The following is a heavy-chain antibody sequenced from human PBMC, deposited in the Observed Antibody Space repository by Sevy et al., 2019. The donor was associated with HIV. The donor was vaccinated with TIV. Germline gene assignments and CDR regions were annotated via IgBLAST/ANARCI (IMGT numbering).Heavy chain of an antibody. J-gene: IGHJ5*01. Sequence: GGSLRLSCAASGFIFSNHWMTWVRQTPEKGLEWVASMNKDGSDIYYVDSVKGRFTISRDNAKNSLYLQMHSLRAEDTAVYYCMRDVAALDSWGQGTLVTVSS. CDR2: MNKDGSDI. D-gene: IGHD6-25*01. V-gene: IGHV3-7*01. CDR3: MRDVAALDS. CDR1: GFIFSNHW.